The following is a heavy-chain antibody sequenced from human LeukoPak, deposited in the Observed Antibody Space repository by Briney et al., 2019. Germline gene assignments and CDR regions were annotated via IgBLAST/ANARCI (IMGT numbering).Heavy chain of an antibody. V-gene: IGHV3-11*04. Sequence: NPGGSLRLSCAASGFTFSDYYMTWIRQAPGKGPEWVSYISSSGSTKYYADSVRGRFTISRDNAKNSLSLQMNSLRAEDTAVYYCAREGGITIFGARDYMDVWGKGTTVTVSS. D-gene: IGHD3-3*01. CDR3: AREGGITIFGARDYMDV. J-gene: IGHJ6*03. CDR2: ISSSGSTK. CDR1: GFTFSDYY.